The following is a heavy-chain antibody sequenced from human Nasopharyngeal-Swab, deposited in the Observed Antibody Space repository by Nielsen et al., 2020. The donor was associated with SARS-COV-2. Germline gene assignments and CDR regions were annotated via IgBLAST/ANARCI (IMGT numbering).Heavy chain of an antibody. CDR2: ISGSGGST. J-gene: IGHJ4*02. Sequence: ESLKISCAASGFTFFSYAMSWVRQAPGKGLEWVSAISGSGGSTYYADSVKGRFTISRDNSKNTLYLQMNSLRAEDTAVYYCAKPDKGTHDYWGQGTLVTVSS. CDR1: GFTFFSYA. CDR3: AKPDKGTHDY. V-gene: IGHV3-23*01. D-gene: IGHD1-1*01.